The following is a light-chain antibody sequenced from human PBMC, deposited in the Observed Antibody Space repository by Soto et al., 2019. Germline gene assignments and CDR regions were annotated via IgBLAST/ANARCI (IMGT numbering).Light chain of an antibody. CDR1: QGISNY. CDR3: QKDNSAPWT. V-gene: IGKV1-27*01. CDR2: AAS. J-gene: IGKJ1*01. Sequence: DIQMTQSPSSLSASVGARVTITCRASQGISNYLAWYQQKPGKVPKLLIYAASTLQSGVPPRFSGSGSGTDFNLTISSLQPEDVATYDDQKDNSAPWTFGQGTKVEIK.